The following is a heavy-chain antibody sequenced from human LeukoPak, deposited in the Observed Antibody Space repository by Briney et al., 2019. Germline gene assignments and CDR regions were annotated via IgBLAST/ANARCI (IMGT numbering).Heavy chain of an antibody. CDR3: ARHFDSGWETDQ. D-gene: IGHD6-19*01. CDR2: IYFSGST. V-gene: IGHV4-39*01. J-gene: IGHJ4*02. Sequence: PSETLSLTCAVSGGSISSSSYYWGWIRQPPGEGLEWIGMIYFSGSTYYNTSLKSRVTLSLDMSKNQFSLKLSSVTAADTAVYYCARHFDSGWETDQWGQGTLVTVSS. CDR1: GGSISSSSYY.